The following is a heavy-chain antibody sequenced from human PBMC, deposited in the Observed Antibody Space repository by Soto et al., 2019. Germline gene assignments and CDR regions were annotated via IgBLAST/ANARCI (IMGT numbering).Heavy chain of an antibody. CDR2: IYWDDDK. Sequence: QITLKESGPTLVKPTQTLTLTCTFSGFSLSTSGVGVGWIRQPPGKALEWLAFIYWDDDKRYSPSLKSRLTIIKDTSKNQVLRRMTNMVPADAATYNCAPLEVAGVAYYFDYWGQGTLVTVSS. J-gene: IGHJ4*02. CDR3: APLEVAGVAYYFDY. D-gene: IGHD3-10*01. V-gene: IGHV2-5*02. CDR1: GFSLSTSGVG.